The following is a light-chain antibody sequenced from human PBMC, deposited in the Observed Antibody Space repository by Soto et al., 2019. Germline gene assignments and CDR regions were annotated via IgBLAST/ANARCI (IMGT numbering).Light chain of an antibody. J-gene: IGKJ5*01. CDR3: QQRSSWPTVIT. V-gene: IGKV3-11*01. CDR2: DAS. Sequence: EIVLTQSPATLSLSPGERATLSCRASQTFSSHLAWYQQKPGQAPRLLIYDASKRATGIPARFSGRGSGTDFTLTISSLEPADFAVYYCQQRSSWPTVITFGQGTRLEIK. CDR1: QTFSSH.